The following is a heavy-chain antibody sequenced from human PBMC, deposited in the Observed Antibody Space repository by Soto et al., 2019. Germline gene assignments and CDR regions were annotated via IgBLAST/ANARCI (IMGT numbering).Heavy chain of an antibody. V-gene: IGHV3-23*01. Sequence: PGGSLRLSCAASGFTSSSYAMSWVRQAPGKGLEWVSAISGSGGSTYYADSVKGRFTISRDNSKNTLYLQMNSLRAEDTAVYYCAKDFRDSSGYYRSYWGQGTLVTVSS. CDR3: AKDFRDSSGYYRSY. D-gene: IGHD3-22*01. CDR2: ISGSGGST. CDR1: GFTSSSYA. J-gene: IGHJ4*02.